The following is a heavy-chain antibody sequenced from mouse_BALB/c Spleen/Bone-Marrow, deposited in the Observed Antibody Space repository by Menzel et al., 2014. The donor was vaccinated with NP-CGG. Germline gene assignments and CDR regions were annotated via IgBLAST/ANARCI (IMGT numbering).Heavy chain of an antibody. Sequence: EVKVVESGPELVKPGASVKISCKASGYTFTDYNMHWVKQSHGKSLGWIGYIYPYNGGAGHNQKFKSKATLTVDNSSSTAYMELRSLTSDDSAVYYCARSYGNYDAWFAHWGQGTLVTVSA. CDR3: ARSYGNYDAWFAH. CDR2: IYPYNGGA. CDR1: GYTFTDYN. D-gene: IGHD2-1*01. V-gene: IGHV1S29*02. J-gene: IGHJ3*01.